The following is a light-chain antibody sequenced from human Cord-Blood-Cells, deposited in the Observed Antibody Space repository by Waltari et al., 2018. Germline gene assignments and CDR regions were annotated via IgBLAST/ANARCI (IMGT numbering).Light chain of an antibody. V-gene: IGLV2-14*01. CDR1: SSDVGGYNY. CDR3: SSYTSSSTVV. Sequence: QSALTQPASVPGSPGQSLTISCPGTSSDVGGYNYASWYQQHPGKAPKLMIYEVSNRPSGVSNRFSGSKSGNTASLTISGLQAEDEADYYCSSYTSSSTVVFGGGTKLTVL. J-gene: IGLJ2*01. CDR2: EVS.